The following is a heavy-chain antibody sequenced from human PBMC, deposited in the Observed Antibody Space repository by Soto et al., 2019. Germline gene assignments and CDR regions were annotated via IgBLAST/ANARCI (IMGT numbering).Heavy chain of an antibody. J-gene: IGHJ6*02. V-gene: IGHV3-9*01. CDR1: GFTFDDYA. CDR3: DKDLEVDGNYYYGMDV. Sequence: GGSLRLSCAASGFTFDDYAMHWVRQAPGKGLEWVSGISWNSGSIGYADSVKGRFTISRDNAKNSLYLQMNSLRAEDTALYYCDKDLEVDGNYYYGMDVWGQGTTITVSS. CDR2: ISWNSGSI. D-gene: IGHD6-19*01.